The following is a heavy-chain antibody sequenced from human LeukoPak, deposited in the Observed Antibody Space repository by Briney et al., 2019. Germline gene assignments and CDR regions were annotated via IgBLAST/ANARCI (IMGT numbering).Heavy chain of an antibody. V-gene: IGHV1-69*04. CDR2: IIPILGIA. J-gene: IGHJ4*02. CDR1: GGTFSSYA. CDR3: ARDLDY. Sequence: AASVKVSCKASGGTFSSYAISWVRQAPGQGLEWMGRIIPILGIANYAQKFQGRVTMTRDTSTSTVYMELSSLRSEDTAVYYCARDLDYWGQGTLVTVPS.